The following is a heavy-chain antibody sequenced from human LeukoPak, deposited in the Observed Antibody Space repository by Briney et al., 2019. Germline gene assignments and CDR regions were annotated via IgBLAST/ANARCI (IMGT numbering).Heavy chain of an antibody. CDR2: ISYDGSNK. Sequence: GGSLRLSCAASGFTFSSYAMHWVRQAPGKGLEWVAVISYDGSNKYYADSVKGRFTISRDNSKNTLYLQMNSLRAEDTAVYYCARDWEGWELLGAPDYWGQGTLVTVSS. CDR3: ARDWEGWELLGAPDY. V-gene: IGHV3-30-3*01. D-gene: IGHD1-26*01. J-gene: IGHJ4*02. CDR1: GFTFSSYA.